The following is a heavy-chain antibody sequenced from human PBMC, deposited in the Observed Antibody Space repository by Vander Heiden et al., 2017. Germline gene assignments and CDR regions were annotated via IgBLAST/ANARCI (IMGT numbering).Heavy chain of an antibody. Sequence: EVQLVESGGGLIQPGGSLRLSCAASGFPVSSNYMIWVRQAPGKGLEWVSVVYTGGSTYYADSVKGRFTISRDNSKNTLYLQMNSLRAEDTAVYYCARGFGSGTYYSDAFDIWGQGTVVTVSS. D-gene: IGHD1-26*01. J-gene: IGHJ3*02. V-gene: IGHV3-53*01. CDR3: ARGFGSGTYYSDAFDI. CDR1: GFPVSSNY. CDR2: VYTGGST.